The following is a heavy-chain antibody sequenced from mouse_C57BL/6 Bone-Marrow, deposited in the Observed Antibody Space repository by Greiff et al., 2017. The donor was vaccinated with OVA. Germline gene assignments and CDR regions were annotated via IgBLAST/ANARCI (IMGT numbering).Heavy chain of an antibody. CDR1: GYSITSDY. D-gene: IGHD1-1*01. J-gene: IGHJ4*01. V-gene: IGHV3-8*01. CDR2: ISYSGST. CDR3: ARSSTVVAPPDAMDY. Sequence: EVKLQESGPGLAKPSQTLSLTCSVTGYSITSDYWNWIRKLPGNKLEYMGYISYSGSTYYNPSLKSRISITRDTSKNQYYLQLNSVTTEDTATYYCARSSTVVAPPDAMDYWGQGTSVTVSS.